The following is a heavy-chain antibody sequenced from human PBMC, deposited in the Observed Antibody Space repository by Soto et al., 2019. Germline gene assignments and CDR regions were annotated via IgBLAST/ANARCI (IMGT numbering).Heavy chain of an antibody. V-gene: IGHV3-15*01. CDR1: GFTFSNAW. CDR3: TTDYIWGSYRLEGFDY. CDR2: IKSKTDGGTT. D-gene: IGHD3-16*02. J-gene: IGHJ4*02. Sequence: GGSLRLSCAASGFTFSNAWMSWVRQAPGKGLEWVGRIKSKTDGGTTDYAAPVKGRFTISRDDSKNTPYLQMNSLKTEDTAVYYCTTDYIWGSYRLEGFDYWGLVTLVTVSS.